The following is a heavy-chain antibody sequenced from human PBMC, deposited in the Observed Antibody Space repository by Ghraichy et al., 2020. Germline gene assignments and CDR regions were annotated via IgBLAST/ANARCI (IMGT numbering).Heavy chain of an antibody. CDR2: VFSGGAT. Sequence: GESLNISCAASGLTVRNNYMTWVRQTPGKGLEWVSVVFSGGATYYAGSVKGRFNISRDNSKNMVYLQMNSLRVEDTAVYFCAKDRTGPIRNFDLWGRGTLVTVCS. CDR1: GLTVRNNY. CDR3: AKDRTGPIRNFDL. J-gene: IGHJ2*01. V-gene: IGHV3-53*01. D-gene: IGHD1-1*01.